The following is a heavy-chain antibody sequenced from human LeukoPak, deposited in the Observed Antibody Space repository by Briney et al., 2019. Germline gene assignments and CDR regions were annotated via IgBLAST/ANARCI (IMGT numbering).Heavy chain of an antibody. CDR1: GYSISSGYY. CDR2: IYHSGST. D-gene: IGHD3-3*01. Sequence: SETLSLTCTVSGYSISSGYYWGWIRQPPGKGLEWIGSIYHSGSTYCNPSLKSRVTISVDTSKNQFSLKLSSVTAADTAVYYCARAFYDFWSGYYSNYYYMDVWGKGTTVTVSS. V-gene: IGHV4-38-2*02. J-gene: IGHJ6*03. CDR3: ARAFYDFWSGYYSNYYYMDV.